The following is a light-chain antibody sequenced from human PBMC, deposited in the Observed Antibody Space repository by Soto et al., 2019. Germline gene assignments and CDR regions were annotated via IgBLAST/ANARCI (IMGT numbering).Light chain of an antibody. CDR3: SSYTSSSPDV. CDR2: DVS. Sequence: QSALTQPASVSGSPGQSITISCTGTSSDVGGYNYVSWYQQHRGKAPKLMIYDVSNRPSGVSNRFSGSKSGNTASLTISGLQAEDEADYYCSSYTSSSPDVFGTGTKLTVL. J-gene: IGLJ1*01. V-gene: IGLV2-14*01. CDR1: SSDVGGYNY.